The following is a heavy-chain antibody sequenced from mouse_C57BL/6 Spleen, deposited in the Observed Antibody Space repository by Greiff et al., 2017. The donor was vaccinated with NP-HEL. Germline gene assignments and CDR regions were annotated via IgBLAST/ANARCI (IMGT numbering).Heavy chain of an antibody. CDR3: DSQRNFDV. V-gene: IGHV1-72*01. Sequence: QVQLKQPGAELVKPGASVKLSCKASGYTFTSYWMHWVKQRPGRGLEWIGRIDPNSGGTKYNEKFKCKATLTVDKPSSTAYMQLSSLTSEDSALYYCDSQRNFDVWGTGTTVTVSS. CDR2: IDPNSGGT. D-gene: IGHD3-1*01. CDR1: GYTFTSYW. J-gene: IGHJ1*03.